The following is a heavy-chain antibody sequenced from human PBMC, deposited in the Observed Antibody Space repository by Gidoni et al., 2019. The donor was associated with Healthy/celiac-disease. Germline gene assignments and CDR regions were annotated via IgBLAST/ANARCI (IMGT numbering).Heavy chain of an antibody. J-gene: IGHJ6*02. CDR2: IVSVGAT. Sequence: VRLGECGGGWAKAGGCRRSSGGASACTFSNYDIHWVRQATGKGLEGLSSIVSVGATYYSDSVKGRFTISRENAMDSVYLQMNRLSAGDTAVYYCARGHPHGYALDVWGQGTTVTVSS. D-gene: IGHD5-12*01. CDR1: ACTFSNYD. CDR3: ARGHPHGYALDV. V-gene: IGHV3-13*01.